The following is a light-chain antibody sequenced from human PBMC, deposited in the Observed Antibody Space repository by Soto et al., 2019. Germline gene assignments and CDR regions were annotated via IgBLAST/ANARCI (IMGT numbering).Light chain of an antibody. J-gene: IGLJ2*01. V-gene: IGLV1-40*01. CDR3: LSFDSKVLTVI. CDR2: SNT. CDR1: NSNIGAGFG. Sequence: QSVLTQPTSVSGAPGQRVTISCTGSNSNIGAGFGVQWYQQFPRTAPRLLIYSNTNRPSGVPDRFSASKSGTSASLAITGLRAEDEADYYCLSFDSKVLTVIFGVGTKLTVL.